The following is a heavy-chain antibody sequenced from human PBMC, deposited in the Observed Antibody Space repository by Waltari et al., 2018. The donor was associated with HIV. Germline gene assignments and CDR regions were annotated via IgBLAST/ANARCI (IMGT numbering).Heavy chain of an antibody. CDR2: ISSSGTTI. V-gene: IGHV3-11*01. D-gene: IGHD2-21*02. CDR3: ASPGPYCGGDCYLD. J-gene: IGHJ4*02. CDR1: GFVFSDFY. Sequence: QVQLVESGGGLVKPGGSLRLSCAASGFVFSDFYMSWFHQAPGKGLEWISYISSSGTTIYYRDSVKGRFTISRDNAKNSLSLQMNSLRAEDTAVYYCASPGPYCGGDCYLDWGPGTLVTVSS.